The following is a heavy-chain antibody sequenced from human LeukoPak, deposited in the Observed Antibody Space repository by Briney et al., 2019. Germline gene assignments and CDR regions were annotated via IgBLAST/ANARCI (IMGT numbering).Heavy chain of an antibody. D-gene: IGHD2-15*01. CDR3: ANSRSGEIY. CDR2: VSASDDST. V-gene: IGHV3-23*01. J-gene: IGHJ4*02. CDR1: GFTFSSYA. Sequence: GGSLRLSCTASGFTFSSYAMTWVRQAPGKGLEWVSTVSASDDSTYYADSVKGRFTISRDNSKNTLYLQMNSLRADDTAVYYCANSRSGEIYWGQGTLVTVSS.